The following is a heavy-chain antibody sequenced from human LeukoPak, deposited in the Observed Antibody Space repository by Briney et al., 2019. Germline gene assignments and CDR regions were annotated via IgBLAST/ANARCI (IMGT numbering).Heavy chain of an antibody. J-gene: IGHJ5*02. D-gene: IGHD3-9*01. CDR2: IYTSGST. CDR1: GGSISSYY. Sequence: SETLSLTCTASGGSISSYYWSWIRQPAGKGLEWIGRIYTSGSTNYNPSLKSRVTMSVDTSKNQFSLKLSSVTAADTAVYYCARGPRDDWLLWGNWFDPWGQGTLVTVSS. V-gene: IGHV4-4*07. CDR3: ARGPRDDWLLWGNWFDP.